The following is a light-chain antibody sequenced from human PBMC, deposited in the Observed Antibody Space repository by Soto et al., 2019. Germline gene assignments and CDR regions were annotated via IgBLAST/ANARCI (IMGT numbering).Light chain of an antibody. CDR2: EVT. CDR3: CSYSDTNTYV. Sequence: QSALTQPASVSGSPGQSISISCTGTTNDVGLYSLVSWFQQHPGKAPKLIIYEVTERPSGVSSRFSGSKSGNTASLTISGLQAEDEADYYCCSYSDTNTYVFGSGTKLTVL. V-gene: IGLV2-23*02. J-gene: IGLJ1*01. CDR1: TNDVGLYSL.